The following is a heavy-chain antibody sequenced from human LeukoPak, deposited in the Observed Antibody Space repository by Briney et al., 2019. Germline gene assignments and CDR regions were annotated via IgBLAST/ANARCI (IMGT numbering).Heavy chain of an antibody. V-gene: IGHV4-59*01. J-gene: IGHJ4*02. CDR3: ARGPFRGCDY. Sequence: SETLSLTCTVSGGSISSYYWSWIRQPPGKGLEWIGYIYYSGSTNYNPSLKSRVTISVDTSKNQFSLKLSSVTAADTAVYYWARGPFRGCDYWGEGTLVTVSS. D-gene: IGHD3-10*01. CDR2: IYYSGST. CDR1: GGSISSYY.